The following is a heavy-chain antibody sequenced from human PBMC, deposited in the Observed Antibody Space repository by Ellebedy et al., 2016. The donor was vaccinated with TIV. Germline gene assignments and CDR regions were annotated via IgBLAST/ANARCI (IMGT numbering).Heavy chain of an antibody. Sequence: SETLSLTXAVYGGSFSGYYWSWIRQPPGKGLEWIEEINHSGSTNYNPSLKSRVTISVDTSKNQFSLKLSSVTAADTAVYYCARVDYYDSSGCGPNWFDPWGQGTLVTVSS. CDR3: ARVDYYDSSGCGPNWFDP. J-gene: IGHJ5*02. D-gene: IGHD3-22*01. V-gene: IGHV4-34*01. CDR1: GGSFSGYY. CDR2: INHSGST.